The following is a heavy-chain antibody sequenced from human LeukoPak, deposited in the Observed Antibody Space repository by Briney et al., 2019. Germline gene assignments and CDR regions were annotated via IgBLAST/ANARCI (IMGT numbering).Heavy chain of an antibody. Sequence: GGSLRLSCSASGFTFSSSAMHWVRQAPGKGLEYVSSINPSGSYASYADFAKGRFTISRDNWRNTLHLQMNSLTPDDTAIYYCVREMGSGTHYCLEFWGQGALVTVSA. D-gene: IGHD3-10*01. CDR2: INPSGSYA. V-gene: IGHV3-64D*06. J-gene: IGHJ4*02. CDR1: GFTFSSSA. CDR3: VREMGSGTHYCLEF.